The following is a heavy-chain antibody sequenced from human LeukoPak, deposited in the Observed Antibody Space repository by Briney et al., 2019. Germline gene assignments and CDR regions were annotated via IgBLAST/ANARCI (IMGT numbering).Heavy chain of an antibody. Sequence: SETLSLTCTVSGGSISSYYWSWIRQPAGKGLEWIGYIYYSGSTNYNPSLKSRVTISVDTSKNQFSLKLSSVTAADTAVYYCARASDCSSTSCSWGAYYYYYYYMDVWGKGTTVTVSS. CDR3: ARASDCSSTSCSWGAYYYYYYYMDV. CDR1: GGSISSYY. CDR2: IYYSGST. V-gene: IGHV4-59*01. J-gene: IGHJ6*03. D-gene: IGHD2-2*01.